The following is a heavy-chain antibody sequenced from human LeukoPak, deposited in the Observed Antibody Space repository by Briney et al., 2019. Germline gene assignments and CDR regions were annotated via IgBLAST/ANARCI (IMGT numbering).Heavy chain of an antibody. Sequence: GGSLRLSCAASGFTFSSYDIHWVRQAPGKGLEWVAFIRYDGSNKYYADSVKGRFTISRDNSKNTLYLQMNSLRAEDTAVYYCAKGDYGDPYVYWGQGTLVTVSS. CDR1: GFTFSSYD. J-gene: IGHJ4*02. CDR2: IRYDGSNK. D-gene: IGHD4-17*01. V-gene: IGHV3-30*02. CDR3: AKGDYGDPYVY.